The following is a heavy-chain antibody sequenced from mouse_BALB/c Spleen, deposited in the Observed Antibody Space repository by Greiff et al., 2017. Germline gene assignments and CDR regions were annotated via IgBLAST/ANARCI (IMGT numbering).Heavy chain of an antibody. J-gene: IGHJ3*01. CDR1: GFTFSDYG. CDR2: ISNLAYSI. V-gene: IGHV5-15*01. Sequence: EVQRVESGGGLVQPGGSRKLSCAASGFTFSDYGMAWVRQAPGKGPEWVAFISNLAYSIYYADTVTGRFTISRDNPKNTLFLQMTSLRSEDTAMYYCAKTYYRYDGFAYWGQGTLVTVSA. D-gene: IGHD2-14*01. CDR3: AKTYYRYDGFAY.